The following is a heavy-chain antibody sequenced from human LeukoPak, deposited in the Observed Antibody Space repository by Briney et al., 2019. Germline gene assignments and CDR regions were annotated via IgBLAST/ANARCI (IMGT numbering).Heavy chain of an antibody. CDR1: GGSISSGGYS. Sequence: SETLSLTCAVSGGSISSGGYSWSWIRQPPGKGLEWIGYIYHSGSTYYNPSLKSRVTISVDRSKNQFSLKLSSVTAADTAVYYCARGFGHYYDSHYFDYWGQGTLVTVSS. CDR2: IYHSGST. J-gene: IGHJ4*02. V-gene: IGHV4-30-2*01. D-gene: IGHD3-22*01. CDR3: ARGFGHYYDSHYFDY.